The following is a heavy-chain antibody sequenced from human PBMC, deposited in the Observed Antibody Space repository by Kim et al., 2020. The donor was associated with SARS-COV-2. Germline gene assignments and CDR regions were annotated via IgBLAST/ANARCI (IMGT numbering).Heavy chain of an antibody. CDR1: GGSFSGYY. Sequence: SETLSLTCAVYGGSFSGYYWSWIRQPPGKGLEWIGEINHSGSTNYNPSLKSRVTISVDTSKNQFSLKLSSVTAADTAVYYCARGGDYYDILTGYSPQERPEYFQHWGQGTLVTVSS. V-gene: IGHV4-34*01. CDR2: INHSGST. D-gene: IGHD3-9*01. J-gene: IGHJ1*01. CDR3: ARGGDYYDILTGYSPQERPEYFQH.